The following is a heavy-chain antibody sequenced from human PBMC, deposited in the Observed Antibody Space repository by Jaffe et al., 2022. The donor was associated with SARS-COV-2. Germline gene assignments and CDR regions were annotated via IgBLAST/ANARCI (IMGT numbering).Heavy chain of an antibody. CDR1: GGTFSSYS. V-gene: IGHV1-69*08. D-gene: IGHD2-2*01. Sequence: QVQLVQSGAEVKKPGSSVKVSCKASGGTFSSYSISWVRQAPGQGLEWMGRIIPVVDTPNYAQRFQGRVTITADKSTNTAYMELTSLTSEDTAVYYCARGNRRPHIVALPPAADYYGMDVWGQGTTVTVS. CDR3: ARGNRRPHIVALPPAADYYGMDV. CDR2: IIPVVDTP. J-gene: IGHJ6*02.